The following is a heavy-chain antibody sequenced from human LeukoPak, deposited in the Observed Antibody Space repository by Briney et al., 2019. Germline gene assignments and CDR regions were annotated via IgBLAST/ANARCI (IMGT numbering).Heavy chain of an antibody. CDR3: ARDYGDYYYYYMDV. CDR1: GYYITTGYY. CDR2: LYHSGST. Sequence: SETLSLTCTISGYYITTGYYWAWIRPPPGKGLEWIGSLYHSGSTYYNPSLKSRVTMSVDTSKNQFSLKLSSVTAADTAVYFCARDYGDYYYYYMDVWGKGTTVTVSS. J-gene: IGHJ6*03. V-gene: IGHV4-38-2*02. D-gene: IGHD4-17*01.